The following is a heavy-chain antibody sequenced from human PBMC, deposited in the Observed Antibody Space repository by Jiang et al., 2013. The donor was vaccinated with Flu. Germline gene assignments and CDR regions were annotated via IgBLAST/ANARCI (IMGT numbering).Heavy chain of an antibody. CDR2: ISAYNGNT. Sequence: ESGAEVKKPGASVKVSCKASGYTFTSYGITWVRQAPGQGLKWMGWISAYNGNTNYAQKFQGRVTMTADTSTSTAYMELRSLRSDDTAVYFCARWGDFWSGYYTYFYGMDVWGQGTTVTVSS. CDR1: GYTFTSYG. D-gene: IGHD3-3*01. J-gene: IGHJ6*02. V-gene: IGHV1-18*04. CDR3: ARWGDFWSGYYTYFYGMDV.